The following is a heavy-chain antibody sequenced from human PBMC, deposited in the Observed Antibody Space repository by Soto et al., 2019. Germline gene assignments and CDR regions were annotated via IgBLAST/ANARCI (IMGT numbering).Heavy chain of an antibody. Sequence: ASVKVSCKASGYTFTRYTMYWVRQAPVQRLECLGWINAGNDIVKYSQKFRGRLTLTRDTPGNTAYLELNSLISEDTAVYYCATPQDYDGCLDSWGQGTLVTVS. D-gene: IGHD3-22*01. CDR1: GYTFTRYT. J-gene: IGHJ4*02. V-gene: IGHV1-3*01. CDR2: INAGNDIV. CDR3: ATPQDYDGCLDS.